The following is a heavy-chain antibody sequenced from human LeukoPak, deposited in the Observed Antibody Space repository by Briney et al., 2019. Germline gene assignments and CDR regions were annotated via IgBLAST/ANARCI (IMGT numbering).Heavy chain of an antibody. CDR2: INPNSGGT. D-gene: IGHD1-26*01. J-gene: IGHJ1*01. CDR3: ARGAIVGATARFFQR. CDR1: GYTFTAYY. Sequence: ASVKVSCKASGYTFTAYYMHWVRQAPGQGLEWMGWINPNSGGTNYAQKFRGRVTMTGYTSINTAYMELSRLRSDDTAVYYCARGAIVGATARFFQRWGQGTPVTVSS. V-gene: IGHV1-2*02.